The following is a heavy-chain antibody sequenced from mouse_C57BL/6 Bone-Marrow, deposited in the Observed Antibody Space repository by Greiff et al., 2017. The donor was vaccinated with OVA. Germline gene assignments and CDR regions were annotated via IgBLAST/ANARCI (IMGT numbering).Heavy chain of an antibody. V-gene: IGHV5-6*01. Sequence: EVMLVESGGDSVKPGGSLKLSCAASGFTFSSYGMSWVRQTPDKRLEWVATISSGGSYTYYPDSVKGRFTISRDNAKNTLYIQMSSLKSEDTAMYYCARHGNSFYAMDYWGQGTSVTVSS. J-gene: IGHJ4*01. CDR2: ISSGGSYT. D-gene: IGHD2-1*01. CDR1: GFTFSSYG. CDR3: ARHGNSFYAMDY.